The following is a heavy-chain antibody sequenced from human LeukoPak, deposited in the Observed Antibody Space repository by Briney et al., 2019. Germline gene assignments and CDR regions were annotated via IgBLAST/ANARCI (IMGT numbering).Heavy chain of an antibody. Sequence: PGGSLRLSCAASGFTFSSYAMHWVRQAPGKGLEWVAVISYDGSDKYYADSVKGRFTISRDNSKNPLYLQMNSLRAEDTAVYYCARSPYGGWSGYYPISYFDYWGQGTLVTVSS. CDR1: GFTFSSYA. D-gene: IGHD3-3*01. CDR2: ISYDGSDK. CDR3: ARSPYGGWSGYYPISYFDY. V-gene: IGHV3-30*01. J-gene: IGHJ4*02.